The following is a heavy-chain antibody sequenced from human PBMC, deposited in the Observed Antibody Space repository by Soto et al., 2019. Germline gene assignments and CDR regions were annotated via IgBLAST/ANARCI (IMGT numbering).Heavy chain of an antibody. D-gene: IGHD2-15*01. CDR2: ISGSGGST. J-gene: IGHJ6*03. CDR1: GFTFSSYA. Sequence: PGGSLRLSCAASGFTFSSYAMSWVRQAPGKGLEWVSAISGSGGSTYYADSVKGRFTISRDNSKNTLYLQMNSLRAEDTAVYYCVVAASSNYYYMDVWGKGTTVTVSS. CDR3: VVAASSNYYYMDV. V-gene: IGHV3-23*01.